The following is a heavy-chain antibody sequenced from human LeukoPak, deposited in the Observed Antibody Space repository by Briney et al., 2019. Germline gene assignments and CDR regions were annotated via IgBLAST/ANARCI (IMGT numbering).Heavy chain of an antibody. D-gene: IGHD2-8*01. CDR2: IYNGGTT. CDR3: ARQPGVSPGDY. Sequence: SETLSLTCPVSGGSMSSINYYWGWIRQPPGKGLEWIGYIYNGGTTNHNPSLKSRVTMSVDTSKNQFSLNLSSVTAADTAVYYCARQPGVSPGDYWGQGTLVTVSS. J-gene: IGHJ4*02. V-gene: IGHV4-39*01. CDR1: GGSMSSINYY.